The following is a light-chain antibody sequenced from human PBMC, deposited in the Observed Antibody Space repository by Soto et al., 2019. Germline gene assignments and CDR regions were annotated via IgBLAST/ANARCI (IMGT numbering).Light chain of an antibody. V-gene: IGKV1-39*01. CDR2: GAS. Sequence: DIRLTQSPSSLSASVGDRVTISCRASQSISTYLMWYHQKPGKAPNLLIYGASGLQNGVPSRFAGSGSGTEFTLTITGLPPEDFGTYYCQQSSITPRSFGQGTKVEI. J-gene: IGKJ1*01. CDR3: QQSSITPRS. CDR1: QSISTY.